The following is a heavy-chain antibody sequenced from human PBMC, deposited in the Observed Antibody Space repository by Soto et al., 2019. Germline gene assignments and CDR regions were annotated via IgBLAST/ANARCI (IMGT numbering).Heavy chain of an antibody. V-gene: IGHV3-74*01. CDR1: GFPFSDLW. CDR3: TSLSVAVDYFAFDI. CDR2: ISHDGSST. J-gene: IGHJ3*02. Sequence: EVQLVESGGGLIQPGGSLRLSCTASGFPFSDLWMHWVRQAPGKGLEWVSSISHDGSSTSHADSVRGRFSISRDNAKNTVYLQMNSLRAEDTAVYYCTSLSVAVDYFAFDIWGQGTVVTVS. D-gene: IGHD6-19*01.